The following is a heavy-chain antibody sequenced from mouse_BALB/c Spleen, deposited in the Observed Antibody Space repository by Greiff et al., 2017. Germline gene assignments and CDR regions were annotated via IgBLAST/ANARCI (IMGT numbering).Heavy chain of an antibody. CDR2: IRNKANGYTT. CDR1: GFTFTDYY. CDR3: AREATATGFAY. J-gene: IGHJ3*01. V-gene: IGHV7-3*02. D-gene: IGHD1-2*01. Sequence: EVKLVESGGGLVQPGGSLRLSCATSGFTFTDYYMSWVRQPPGKALEWLGFIRNKANGYTTEYSASVKGRFTISRDNSQSILYLQMNTLRAEDSATYYCAREATATGFAYWGQGTLVTVSA.